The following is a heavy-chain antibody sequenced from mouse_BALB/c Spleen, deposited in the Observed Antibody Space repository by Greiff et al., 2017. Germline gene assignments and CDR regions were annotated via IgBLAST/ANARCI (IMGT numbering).Heavy chain of an antibody. CDR1: GYSFTSYY. D-gene: IGHD2-5*01. Sequence: VQLQQSGPELMKPGASVKISCKASGYSFTSYYMHWVKQSHGKSLEWIGYIDPFNGGTSYNQKFKGKATLTVDKSSSTAYMHLSSLTSEDSAVYCCTRWSNGYFDVWGAGTTVTVSS. CDR2: IDPFNGGT. V-gene: IGHV1S135*01. CDR3: TRWSNGYFDV. J-gene: IGHJ1*01.